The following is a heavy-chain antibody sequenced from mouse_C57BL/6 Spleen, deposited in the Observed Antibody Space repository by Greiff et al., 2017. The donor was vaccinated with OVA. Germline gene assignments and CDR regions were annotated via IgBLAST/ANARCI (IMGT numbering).Heavy chain of an antibody. V-gene: IGHV1-72*01. CDR2: NDPNSGGT. J-gene: IGHJ4*01. CDR1: GYTFTSYW. D-gene: IGHD2-3*01. Sequence: QVHVKQPGAELVKPGASVKLSCKASGYTFTSYWMHWVKQRPGRGLEWIGRNDPNSGGTKYNEKFKSKATLTVDKPSSTAYMQLSSLTSEDSAVYYCARSDDGYRYAMDYWGQGTSVTVSS. CDR3: ARSDDGYRYAMDY.